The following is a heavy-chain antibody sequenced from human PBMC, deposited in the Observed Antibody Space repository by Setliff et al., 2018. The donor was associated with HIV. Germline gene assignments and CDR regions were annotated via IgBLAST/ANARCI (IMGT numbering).Heavy chain of an antibody. V-gene: IGHV4-31*03. CDR3: ARGGGYDRSGYYPFDY. CDR2: IYYSGST. Sequence: SETLSLTCTVSGGSISSGGYYWSWIRQHPGKGLEWIGYIYYSGSTYYNPSLKSRLTMSVDPSKNQFSLRLNSVTAADTAVYYCARGGGYDRSGYYPFDYWGQGTPVTVSS. CDR1: GGSISSGGYY. D-gene: IGHD3-22*01. J-gene: IGHJ4*02.